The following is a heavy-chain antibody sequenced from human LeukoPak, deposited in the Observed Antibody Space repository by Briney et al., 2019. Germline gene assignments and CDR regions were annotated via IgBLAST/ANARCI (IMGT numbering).Heavy chain of an antibody. Sequence: PGGSLRLSCAASGFTFSSYEMNWVRQAPGKGLEWVSYISSGGGTIYYADSVKGRFTISRDNAKNSLYLQMNSLRAADTAVYYCAREARGGGYDQDYYYYYMDVWGKGTTVTVSS. CDR1: GFTFSSYE. V-gene: IGHV3-48*03. D-gene: IGHD5-12*01. CDR3: AREARGGGYDQDYYYYYMDV. CDR2: ISSGGGTI. J-gene: IGHJ6*03.